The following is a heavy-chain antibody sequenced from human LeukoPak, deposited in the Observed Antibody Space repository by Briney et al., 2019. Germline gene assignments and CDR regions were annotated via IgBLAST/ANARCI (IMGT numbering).Heavy chain of an antibody. V-gene: IGHV1-2*02. Sequence: ASVKVSCKASGYIFTDYYMHWVRQAPGQGLEWMGWINPNSGGTNYAQKFQGRVTMTRDTSISTAYMELSRLRSDDTAVYYCARPHRDRPVRYFDWLVGYFDYWGQGTLVTVSS. CDR2: INPNSGGT. CDR1: GYIFTDYY. J-gene: IGHJ4*02. CDR3: ARPHRDRPVRYFDWLVGYFDY. D-gene: IGHD3-9*01.